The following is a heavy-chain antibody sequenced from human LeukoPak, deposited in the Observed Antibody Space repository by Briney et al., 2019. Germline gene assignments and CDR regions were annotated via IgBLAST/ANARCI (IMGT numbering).Heavy chain of an antibody. V-gene: IGHV1-2*02. CDR2: INPNSGGT. Sequence: GASVTVSCKASGYTFTVYYMHWVRQAPGQGLEWMGWINPNSGGTHYAQKFQGRVTMTRDTSISTAYMELSRLRSDDTAVYYCAKTYYYGSDPFDPWGQGTLVTVSS. CDR1: GYTFTVYY. CDR3: AKTYYYGSDPFDP. D-gene: IGHD3-10*01. J-gene: IGHJ5*02.